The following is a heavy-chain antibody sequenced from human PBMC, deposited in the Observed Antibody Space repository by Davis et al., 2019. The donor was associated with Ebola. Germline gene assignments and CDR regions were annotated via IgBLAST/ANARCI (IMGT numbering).Heavy chain of an antibody. Sequence: ASVKVSCKASGYTFTGYYMHWVRQAPGQGLEWMGWINPNSGSTSYAQKFQGRVTMTRDTSTSTVYMELSSLRSEDTAVYYCARDRGYCSSTSCYGGWYFDYWGQGTLVTVSS. V-gene: IGHV1-46*01. CDR2: INPNSGST. CDR1: GYTFTGYY. CDR3: ARDRGYCSSTSCYGGWYFDY. D-gene: IGHD2-2*01. J-gene: IGHJ4*02.